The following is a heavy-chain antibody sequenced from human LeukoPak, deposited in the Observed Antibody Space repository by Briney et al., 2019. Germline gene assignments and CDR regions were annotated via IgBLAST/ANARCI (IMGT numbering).Heavy chain of an antibody. D-gene: IGHD3-22*01. V-gene: IGHV4-34*01. Sequence: SETLSLTCAVYGGSFSGYYWSWIRQPPGKGLEWIGEINHSGSTNYNPSLKSRVTISVDTSKNQFSLKLSSVTAADTAVYYCASRPHYYYDSSGFDASDIWGQGTMVTVSS. CDR3: ASRPHYYYDSSGFDASDI. CDR1: GGSFSGYY. CDR2: INHSGST. J-gene: IGHJ3*02.